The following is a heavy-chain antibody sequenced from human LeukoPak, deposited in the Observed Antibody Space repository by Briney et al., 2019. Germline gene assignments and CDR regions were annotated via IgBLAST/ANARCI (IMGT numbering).Heavy chain of an antibody. CDR1: GGSFSGYY. CDR2: INHSGST. J-gene: IGHJ4*02. D-gene: IGHD5-18*01. V-gene: IGHV4-34*01. CDR3: ASRGYSYGYSDY. Sequence: SETLSLTCAVYGGSFSGYYWSWIRQPPGKGLEWIGEINHSGSTNYNPSLKSRVTISVDTSKNQFSLKLSSVTAADTAVYYCASRGYSYGYSDYWGQGTLVTVSS.